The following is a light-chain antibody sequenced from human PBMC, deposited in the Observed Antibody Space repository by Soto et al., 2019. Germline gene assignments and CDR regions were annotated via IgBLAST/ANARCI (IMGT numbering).Light chain of an antibody. V-gene: IGKV1-5*03. CDR2: KTS. CDR1: QSINNW. CDR3: QQYNSYSQT. Sequence: DIQMTQSPSTLSASVGDRVTITCRASQSINNWLAWYQQKPGKAPKVLIYKTSNLESGVPSRFSGRGSGTEFTLTISSLQPDDFATYYCQQYNSYSQTFGQGTKVEIK. J-gene: IGKJ1*01.